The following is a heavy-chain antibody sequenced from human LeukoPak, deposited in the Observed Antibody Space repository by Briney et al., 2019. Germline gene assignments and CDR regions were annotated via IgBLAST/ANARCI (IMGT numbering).Heavy chain of an antibody. V-gene: IGHV4-61*02. J-gene: IGHJ4*02. CDR1: GGSISSGANY. Sequence: SQTLSLTCTVSGGSISSGANYWSWIRQPAGKGLEWIGRIYTSGSTNYNPSLKSRVTMSVDTSKNQFSLKLSSVTAADTAVYYCAREGYYDSPGDYWGQGTLVTVSS. CDR2: IYTSGST. CDR3: AREGYYDSPGDY. D-gene: IGHD3-22*01.